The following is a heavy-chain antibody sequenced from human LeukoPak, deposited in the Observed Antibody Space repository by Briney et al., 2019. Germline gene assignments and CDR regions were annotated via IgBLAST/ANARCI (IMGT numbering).Heavy chain of an antibody. CDR1: GFTFSSYS. CDR2: VSSSGTTT. CDR3: ARVDWMIGAFDI. D-gene: IGHD3-22*01. Sequence: GGSLRLSCAASGFTFSSYSVIWARQAPGKGLEWVSYVSSSGTTTYYADSVKGRFTISRDNGKNLVSLQMNSLRDEDTAVYYCARVDWMIGAFDIWGQGTMVTVSS. V-gene: IGHV3-48*02. J-gene: IGHJ3*02.